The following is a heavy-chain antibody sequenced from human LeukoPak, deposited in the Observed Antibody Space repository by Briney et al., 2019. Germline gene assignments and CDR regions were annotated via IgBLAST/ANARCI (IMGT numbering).Heavy chain of an antibody. CDR3: ARPPIYDSSGQGAFDI. CDR2: IYPGDSDT. D-gene: IGHD3-22*01. CDR1: GYSFTNYW. V-gene: IGHV5-51*01. Sequence: PGESLKISCKGSGYSFTNYWIGWVGPMPGKGLEWMGIIYPGDSDTRYSPSFQGQVTISADKSISTAYLQWSSLKASDTAMYYCARPPIYDSSGQGAFDIWGQGTMVTVSS. J-gene: IGHJ3*02.